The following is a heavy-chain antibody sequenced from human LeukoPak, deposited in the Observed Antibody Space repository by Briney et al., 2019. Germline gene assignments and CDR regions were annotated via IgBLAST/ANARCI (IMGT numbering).Heavy chain of an antibody. CDR1: GFTFSNYA. J-gene: IGHJ3*02. CDR3: ARDSRYCSGGSCYSDAFDI. D-gene: IGHD2-15*01. Sequence: PGGSLRLSCAASGFTFSNYAMTWVRQAPGKGLEWVSDINGSGGRTYYADSVKGRFTISRDNAKNSLYLQMNSLRAEDTAVDYCARDSRYCSGGSCYSDAFDIWGQGTMVTVSS. CDR2: INGSGGRT. V-gene: IGHV3-23*01.